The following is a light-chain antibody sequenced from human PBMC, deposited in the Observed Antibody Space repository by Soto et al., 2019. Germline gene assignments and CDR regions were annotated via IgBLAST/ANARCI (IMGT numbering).Light chain of an antibody. Sequence: DSPMNQYHSTLSASVGDRVTITFRASQSISSWLAWYQQKPGKAPKLLIYDASSLESGVPSRFSGSGSGTEFTLTITSLQPDDFATYYCQQYNSYPWTFGQGTKVDIK. CDR1: QSISSW. CDR2: DAS. V-gene: IGKV1-5*01. J-gene: IGKJ1*01. CDR3: QQYNSYPWT.